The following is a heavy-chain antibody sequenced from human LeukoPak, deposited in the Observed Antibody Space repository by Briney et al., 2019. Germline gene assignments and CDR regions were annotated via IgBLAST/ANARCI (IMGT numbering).Heavy chain of an antibody. CDR3: ARANRGYFDWLFSWFDP. Sequence: PSETLSLTCAVYGGSFSGYYWSWIRQPPGKGLEWIGEINHSGSTNYNPSLKSRVTISVDTSKNQFSLKLSSVTAADTAVYYCARANRGYFDWLFSWFDPWGQGTLVTVSS. CDR2: INHSGST. V-gene: IGHV4-34*01. D-gene: IGHD3-9*01. CDR1: GGSFSGYY. J-gene: IGHJ5*02.